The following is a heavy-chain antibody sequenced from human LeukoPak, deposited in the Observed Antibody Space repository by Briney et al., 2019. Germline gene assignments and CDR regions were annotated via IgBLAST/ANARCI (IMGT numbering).Heavy chain of an antibody. CDR1: GYTFTSYG. J-gene: IGHJ3*02. CDR3: AKWYLGYSGSYSALDI. D-gene: IGHD1-26*01. CDR2: ISAYNGNT. Sequence: ASVKVSCKASGYTFTSYGISWVRQAPGQGLEWMGWISAYNGNTNYAQKLQGRVTMTTDTSTSTAYMELRSLRSDDTAVYYCAKWYLGYSGSYSALDIWGQGTMVTVSS. V-gene: IGHV1-18*01.